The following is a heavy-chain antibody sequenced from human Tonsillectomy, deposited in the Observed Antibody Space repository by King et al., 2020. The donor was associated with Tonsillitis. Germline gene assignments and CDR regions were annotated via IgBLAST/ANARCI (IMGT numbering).Heavy chain of an antibody. Sequence: VQLVESGGGVVQPGRSLRLSCAASGFTFSSYAMHWVRQAPGKGLEWVAVISYDGSNKYYADSVKGRFTISRDNSKNTLYLQMNSLRAEDTAVYYCARDRGRYCMDVWGQGTTVTVSS. V-gene: IGHV3-30*04. J-gene: IGHJ6*02. CDR2: ISYDGSNK. CDR1: GFTFSSYA. D-gene: IGHD3-10*01. CDR3: ARDRGRYCMDV.